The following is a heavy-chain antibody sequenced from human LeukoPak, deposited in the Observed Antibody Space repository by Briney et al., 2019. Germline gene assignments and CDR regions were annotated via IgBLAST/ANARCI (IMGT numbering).Heavy chain of an antibody. CDR3: ARAYSGSYLPSFDY. D-gene: IGHD1-26*01. V-gene: IGHV1-2*02. CDR2: INPNSGGT. Sequence: GASVKVSCKASGYTFTGYYMHWVRQAPGQGLEWMGWINPNSGGTNYAQKFQGRVTMTRDTSISTAYMELSRLRSDDTAVYYCARAYSGSYLPSFDYWGQGTLVTVSS. J-gene: IGHJ4*02. CDR1: GYTFTGYY.